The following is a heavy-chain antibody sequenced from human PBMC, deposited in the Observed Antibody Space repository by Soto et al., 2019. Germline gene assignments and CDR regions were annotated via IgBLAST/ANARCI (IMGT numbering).Heavy chain of an antibody. D-gene: IGHD3-22*01. Sequence: QVQLVESGGGVVQPGRSLRLSCAASGFTFSSYGMHWVRQAPGKGLEWVAVISYDGSNKYYADSVKGRFTISRDNSKNTLYLQMNSLRAEETAVYYCAKDQYRGPGYYDSSGRRWGQGTLVTVSS. CDR2: ISYDGSNK. CDR1: GFTFSSYG. J-gene: IGHJ4*02. CDR3: AKDQYRGPGYYDSSGRR. V-gene: IGHV3-30*18.